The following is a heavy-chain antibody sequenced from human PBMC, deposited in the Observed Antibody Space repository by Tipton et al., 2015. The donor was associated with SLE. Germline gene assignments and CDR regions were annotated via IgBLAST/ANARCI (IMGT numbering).Heavy chain of an antibody. Sequence: SLRLSCAASGFTFSSYSMNWVRQAPGKGLEWVSYISSSSSTIYYADSVKGRFTISRDNAKNSLYLQMNSLRAEDTAVYYCARDASYYYDSSGYYYEAFDIWGQGTMVTVSS. CDR1: GFTFSSYS. V-gene: IGHV3-48*01. CDR3: ARDASYYYDSSGYYYEAFDI. CDR2: ISSSSSTI. J-gene: IGHJ3*02. D-gene: IGHD3-22*01.